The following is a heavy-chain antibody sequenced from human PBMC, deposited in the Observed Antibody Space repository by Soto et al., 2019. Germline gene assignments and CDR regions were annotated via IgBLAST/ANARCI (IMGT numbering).Heavy chain of an antibody. J-gene: IGHJ5*02. CDR3: ARSITMIRAVPDPFDP. CDR1: GGTFSDYT. Sequence: SVKVSCKASGGTFSDYTISWVRQAPGQGLEWMGRFIPILGIANYAQKFQGRVTITADKSTSTVYMELNSLRSEDTAVYYCARSITMIRAVPDPFDPWGQGTLVTVSS. D-gene: IGHD3-10*01. CDR2: FIPILGIA. V-gene: IGHV1-69*02.